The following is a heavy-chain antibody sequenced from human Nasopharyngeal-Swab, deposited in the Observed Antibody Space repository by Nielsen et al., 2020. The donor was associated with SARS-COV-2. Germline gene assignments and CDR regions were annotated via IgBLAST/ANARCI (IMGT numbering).Heavy chain of an antibody. Sequence: GESLKNYCAASGFTFSRYTMHWVRQAPGKGLEWVAVISYDGSNKYYADSVKGRFTISRDISKNTLYLQMSSLRAEDTAVFYCASTPLDSSGYYYAFHYWGRGTLVTVSS. J-gene: IGHJ4*02. D-gene: IGHD3-22*01. CDR2: ISYDGSNK. V-gene: IGHV3-30-3*01. CDR1: GFTFSRYT. CDR3: ASTPLDSSGYYYAFHY.